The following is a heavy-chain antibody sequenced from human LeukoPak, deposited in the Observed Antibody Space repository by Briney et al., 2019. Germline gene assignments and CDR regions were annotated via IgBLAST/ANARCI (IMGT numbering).Heavy chain of an antibody. Sequence: SETLSLTCTVYGRSFSGYYWTWIRQPPGKGLEWIGEIGHSGTSTYNPSLKSRVTISVDTSKNQFSLKLRFVTAADTAVYYCARFHWNYEPYWGQGTLVTISS. J-gene: IGHJ4*02. CDR1: GRSFSGYY. CDR3: ARFHWNYEPY. V-gene: IGHV4-34*01. D-gene: IGHD1-7*01. CDR2: IGHSGTS.